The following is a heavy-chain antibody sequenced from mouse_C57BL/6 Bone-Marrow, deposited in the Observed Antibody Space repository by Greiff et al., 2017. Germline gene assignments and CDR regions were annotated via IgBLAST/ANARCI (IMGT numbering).Heavy chain of an antibody. Sequence: VQLQQPGAELVKPGASVKVSCKASGYTFTSYWMHWVKQRPGQGLEWIGRIHPSDSDTNYNQKFKGKATLTVDKSSSPAYMQLSSLTSEDSAVCYCAICYDYDGGGYYFDYWGQGTTLTVSS. V-gene: IGHV1-74*01. D-gene: IGHD2-4*01. CDR2: IHPSDSDT. J-gene: IGHJ2*01. CDR1: GYTFTSYW. CDR3: AICYDYDGGGYYFDY.